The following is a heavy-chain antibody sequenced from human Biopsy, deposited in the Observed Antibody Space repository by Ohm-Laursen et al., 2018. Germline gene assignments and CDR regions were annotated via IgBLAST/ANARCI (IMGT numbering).Heavy chain of an antibody. D-gene: IGHD3-10*01. CDR2: IYITGET. Sequence: SQTLSLTCTVSGGYISHYYWTWIRQPAGQGLEWIGRIYITGETDYNPSLKSRVTMSVDSSKKQFPLKLKSVTAADTAIYSCARAPPLIRGVVESWFDPWGQGSLVTVSS. CDR1: GGYISHYY. V-gene: IGHV4-4*07. CDR3: ARAPPLIRGVVESWFDP. J-gene: IGHJ5*02.